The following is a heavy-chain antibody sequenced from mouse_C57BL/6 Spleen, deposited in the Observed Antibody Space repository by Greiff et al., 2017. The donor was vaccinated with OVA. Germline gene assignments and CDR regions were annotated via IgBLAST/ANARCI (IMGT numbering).Heavy chain of an antibody. D-gene: IGHD2-1*01. CDR1: GYTFTDYN. V-gene: IGHV1-18*01. CDR2: INPNNGGT. CDR3: ARRGHLLWGYFDV. J-gene: IGHJ1*03. Sequence: EVQLQQSGPELVKPGASVKIPCKASGYTFTDYNMDWVKQSHGKSLEWIGDINPNNGGTIYNQKFKGKATLTVDKSSSTAYMELRSLTSEDTAVYYCARRGHLLWGYFDVWGTGTTVTVSS.